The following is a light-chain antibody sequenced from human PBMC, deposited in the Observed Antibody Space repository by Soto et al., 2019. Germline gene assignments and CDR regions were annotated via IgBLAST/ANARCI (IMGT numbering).Light chain of an antibody. CDR1: NTDVGGYDR. V-gene: IGLV2-14*01. J-gene: IGLJ3*02. CDR2: EVY. CDR3: ISYIPSTTTHWV. Sequence: QSALTQPASVSGSPGQSITISCMGTNTDVGGYDRVSWYQHHPGKAPKMLIFEVYNRPSGISDRFSGSKSGDTASLTISGLQAEDEADYYCISYIPSTTTHWVFGGGTKLTVL.